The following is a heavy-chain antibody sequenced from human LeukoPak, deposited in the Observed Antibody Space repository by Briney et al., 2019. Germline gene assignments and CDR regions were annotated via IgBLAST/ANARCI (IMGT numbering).Heavy chain of an antibody. CDR2: INHSGST. CDR1: GGSFSGYY. V-gene: IGHV4-34*01. Sequence: SETLSLTCAAYGGSFSGYYWSWLRQPPGKGLEWIGEINHSGSTNYNPSLKSRVTISVDTSKNQFSLKLSSVTAADTAVYYCASKQRYSSQPYWYFDLWGRGTLVTVSS. J-gene: IGHJ2*01. D-gene: IGHD5-18*01. CDR3: ASKQRYSSQPYWYFDL.